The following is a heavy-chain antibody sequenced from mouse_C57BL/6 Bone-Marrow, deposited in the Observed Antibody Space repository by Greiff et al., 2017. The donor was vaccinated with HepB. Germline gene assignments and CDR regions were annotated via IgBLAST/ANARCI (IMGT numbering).Heavy chain of an antibody. V-gene: IGHV5-4*01. D-gene: IGHD1-1*01. J-gene: IGHJ2*01. CDR1: GFTFSSYA. CDR3: ARGSYGSFDY. CDR2: ISDGGSYT. Sequence: DVQLVESGGGLVKPGGSLKLSCAASGFTFSSYAMSWVRQTPEKRLEWVATISDGGSYTYYPDNVKGRFTISRDNAKNNLYLQMSHLKSEDTAMYYCARGSYGSFDYWGQGTTLTVSS.